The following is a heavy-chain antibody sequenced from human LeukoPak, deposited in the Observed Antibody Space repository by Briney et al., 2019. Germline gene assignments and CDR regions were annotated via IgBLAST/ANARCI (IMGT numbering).Heavy chain of an antibody. V-gene: IGHV1-18*01. D-gene: IGHD3-9*01. Sequence: GASVKVSCKASGYPFTTYGIDWVRQAPGQGLEWTGWISTYNGDTNYAQKFQGRVTMTTDTSTNTAYIELRSLTSDDTAAYYCAREWWGYDVLTGDNWFDPWGQGTLVIVSS. CDR2: ISTYNGDT. CDR3: AREWWGYDVLTGDNWFDP. J-gene: IGHJ5*02. CDR1: GYPFTTYG.